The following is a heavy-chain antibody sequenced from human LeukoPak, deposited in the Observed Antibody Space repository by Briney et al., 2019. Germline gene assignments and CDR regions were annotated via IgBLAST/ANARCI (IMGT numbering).Heavy chain of an antibody. Sequence: ASVKVSCKASGYTFTGYYIHWVRQAPGQGLEWMGWINPNSGGTNYAQKFQGRVTMTRDTSISTAYMELSRLRSDDTAVYYCARVWWHTNWFDPWGQGTLVTVSS. CDR3: ARVWWHTNWFDP. CDR2: INPNSGGT. V-gene: IGHV1-2*02. D-gene: IGHD4/OR15-4a*01. CDR1: GYTFTGYY. J-gene: IGHJ5*02.